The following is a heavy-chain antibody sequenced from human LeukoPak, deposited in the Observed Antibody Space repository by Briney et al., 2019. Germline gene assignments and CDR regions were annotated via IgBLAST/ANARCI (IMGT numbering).Heavy chain of an antibody. V-gene: IGHV3-30-3*01. CDR3: ARDPARDDSSDTFDY. J-gene: IGHJ4*02. D-gene: IGHD3-22*01. Sequence: GGSLRLSCVASGFTFSSYAMHWVRQAPGKGLEWVAVISYDGSNKYYADSVKGRFTISRDNSKNTLYLQMNSLRAEDTAVYYCARDPARDDSSDTFDYWGQGTLVTVSS. CDR2: ISYDGSNK. CDR1: GFTFSSYA.